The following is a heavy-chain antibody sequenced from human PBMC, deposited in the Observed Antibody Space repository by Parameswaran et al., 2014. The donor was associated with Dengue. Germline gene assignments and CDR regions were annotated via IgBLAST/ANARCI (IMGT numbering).Heavy chain of an antibody. D-gene: IGHD4-17*01. V-gene: IGHV3-7*03. CDR3: ARTVHDYGDPAWFDP. CDR2: IKQDGSEK. J-gene: IGHJ5*02. Sequence: VRQAPGKGLEWVANIKQDGSEKYYVDSVKGRFTISRDNAKNSLYLQMNSLRAEDTAVYYCARTVHDYGDPAWFDPWGQGTLVTVSS.